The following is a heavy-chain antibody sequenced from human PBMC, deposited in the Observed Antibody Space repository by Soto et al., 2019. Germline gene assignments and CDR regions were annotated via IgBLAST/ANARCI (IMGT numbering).Heavy chain of an antibody. CDR3: ASLWGTSGSYSVFDY. J-gene: IGHJ4*02. CDR2: INSDGSST. D-gene: IGHD1-26*01. V-gene: IGHV3-74*01. CDR1: GFTFSSYW. Sequence: PGGSLRLSCAASGFTFSSYWMHWVRQAPGKGLVWVSRINSDGSSTSYADSVKGRFTISRDNAKNTLYLQMNSLRAEDTAAYYCASLWGTSGSYSVFDYWGQGTLVTVSS.